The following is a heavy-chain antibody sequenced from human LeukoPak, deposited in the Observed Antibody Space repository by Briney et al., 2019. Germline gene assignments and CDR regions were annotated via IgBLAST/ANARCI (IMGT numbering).Heavy chain of an antibody. J-gene: IGHJ6*02. Sequence: GGSLRLSCAASGFTFSSYGMHWVRQAPGKGLEWVAVISYDGSNKYYADSVKGRFTISRDNSKNTLYLQMNSLRAEDTAVYYCANPLYYGSGNSYGMDVWGQGTTVTVSS. CDR3: ANPLYYGSGNSYGMDV. CDR1: GFTFSSYG. CDR2: ISYDGSNK. D-gene: IGHD3-10*01. V-gene: IGHV3-30*18.